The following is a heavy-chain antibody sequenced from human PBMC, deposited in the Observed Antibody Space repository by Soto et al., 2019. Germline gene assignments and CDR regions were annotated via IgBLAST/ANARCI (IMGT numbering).Heavy chain of an antibody. Sequence: SETLSLTCAVYGGSFSGYYWSWIRQPPGKGLEWIGEINHSGSTNYNPSLKSRVTISVDTSKNQFSLKLSSVTAADTAVYYCARAMYYYGSGSYPNYYYYGMDVWGQGTTVTVSS. D-gene: IGHD3-10*01. J-gene: IGHJ6*02. CDR1: GGSFSGYY. CDR2: INHSGST. CDR3: ARAMYYYGSGSYPNYYYYGMDV. V-gene: IGHV4-34*01.